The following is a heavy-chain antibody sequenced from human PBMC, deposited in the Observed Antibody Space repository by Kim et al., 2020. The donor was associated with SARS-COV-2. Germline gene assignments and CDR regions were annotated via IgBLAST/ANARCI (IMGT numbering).Heavy chain of an antibody. Sequence: ASVKVSCKVSGYTLTELSMHWVRQAPGKGLEWMGGFDPEDGETIYAQKFQGRVTMTEDTSTDTAYMELSSLRSEDTAVYYCATQGASGSYYGYFQHWGQGTLVTVSS. CDR2: FDPEDGET. D-gene: IGHD1-26*01. J-gene: IGHJ1*01. V-gene: IGHV1-24*01. CDR3: ATQGASGSYYGYFQH. CDR1: GYTLTELS.